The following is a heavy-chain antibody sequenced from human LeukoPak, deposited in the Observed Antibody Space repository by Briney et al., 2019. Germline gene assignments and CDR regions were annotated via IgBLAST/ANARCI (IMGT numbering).Heavy chain of an antibody. J-gene: IGHJ5*01. Sequence: AASVKVSCKASGYTFTGYYIHWVRQAPGQRLEWMGWINPNNDGTVYAQNFQDRVTMTIDTPITTVYMELSRLRSDDTAVYYCARARSTTVTITWGQGTLVTASS. CDR3: ARARSTTVTIT. CDR2: INPNNDGT. V-gene: IGHV1-2*02. D-gene: IGHD4-17*01. CDR1: GYTFTGYY.